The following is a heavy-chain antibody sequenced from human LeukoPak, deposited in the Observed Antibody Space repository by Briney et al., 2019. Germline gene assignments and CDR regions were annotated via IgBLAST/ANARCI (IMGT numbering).Heavy chain of an antibody. J-gene: IGHJ4*02. V-gene: IGHV4-39*07. CDR1: GGSISSSTYY. D-gene: IGHD3-22*01. Sequence: PSETLSLTCTVSGGSISSSTYYWGWIRQPPGKGLEWIGSIYYRGNSYYNPSLKSRVTISVDTSKNHFSLKLRSVTAADTAVYYCAKDHYDSSGYPFDYWGQGTLVTVSS. CDR3: AKDHYDSSGYPFDY. CDR2: IYYRGNS.